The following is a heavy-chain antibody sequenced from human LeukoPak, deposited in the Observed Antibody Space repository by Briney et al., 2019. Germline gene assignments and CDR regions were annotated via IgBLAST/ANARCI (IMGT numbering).Heavy chain of an antibody. J-gene: IGHJ4*02. CDR3: GCPTVTTPPTDY. CDR2: IYYSGNT. Sequence: PSETXSXXCTVSGGSTNSGDYYWGWIRQPPGXGLEWIGSIYYSGNTYYNPSLKSRVTISVDTSKNQFSLKLSSVTAADTAVYYCGCPTVTTPPTDYWGQGTLVTVFS. CDR1: GGSTNSGDYY. D-gene: IGHD4-11*01. V-gene: IGHV4-39*01.